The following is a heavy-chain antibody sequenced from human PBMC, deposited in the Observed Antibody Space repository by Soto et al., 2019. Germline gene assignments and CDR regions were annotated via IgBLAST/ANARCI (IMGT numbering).Heavy chain of an antibody. Sequence: GASLKVSCKSSGYPFTSYDRNWVRQATGQGLEWMGWMNPNSGNTGYAQKFQGRVTMTRNTSISTAYMELSSLRSEDTAVYYCARGYCSGGSCFDAFDIWGQGTMVTVSS. J-gene: IGHJ3*02. CDR3: ARGYCSGGSCFDAFDI. CDR2: MNPNSGNT. D-gene: IGHD2-15*01. V-gene: IGHV1-8*01. CDR1: GYPFTSYD.